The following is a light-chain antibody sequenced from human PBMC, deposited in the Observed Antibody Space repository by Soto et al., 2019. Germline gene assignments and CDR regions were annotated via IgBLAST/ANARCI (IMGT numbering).Light chain of an antibody. J-gene: IGLJ3*02. CDR3: ETWDSNTRV. CDR1: SGHSGYI. CDR2: LEGSGSY. V-gene: IGLV4-60*02. Sequence: QPVLTQSSSASASLGSSVKLTCTLSSGHSGYIIAWHQQQPGKAPRYLMRLEGSGSYSKGSGVPDRFSGSSSGADRYLTISSLQFEDEADYYCETWDSNTRVFGGGTKVTVL.